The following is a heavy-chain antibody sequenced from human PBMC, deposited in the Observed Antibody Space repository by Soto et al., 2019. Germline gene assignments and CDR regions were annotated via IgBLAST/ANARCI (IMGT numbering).Heavy chain of an antibody. CDR3: ARHVGSYWYFDL. J-gene: IGHJ2*01. CDR1: GFTVSTSY. Sequence: EVQLVESGGDLVQPGWSLRLSCAASGFTVSTSYMGWVRQAPGKGLEWVSSIYSDGNTYYADSVRGRFTIYTDNSKDTLYLQMNSLRVDDTAMYYCARHVGSYWYFDLWGRGTLVIVSS. D-gene: IGHD1-26*01. CDR2: IYSDGNT. V-gene: IGHV3-66*04.